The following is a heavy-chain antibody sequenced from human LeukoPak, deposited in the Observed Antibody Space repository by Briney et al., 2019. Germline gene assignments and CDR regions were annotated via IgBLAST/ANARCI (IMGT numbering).Heavy chain of an antibody. J-gene: IGHJ4*02. CDR1: GFTFSSYG. CDR3: VREMRTAYCSGGSCYSSYFDY. CDR2: IWYDGSNK. V-gene: IGHV3-33*01. D-gene: IGHD2-15*01. Sequence: GGSLRLSCAASGFTFSSYGMHWVRQAPGKGLEWVAVIWYDGSNKYYADSVKGRFTISRDNSKNTLYLQMNSLRAEDTAVYYCVREMRTAYCSGGSCYSSYFDYWGQGTLVTVSS.